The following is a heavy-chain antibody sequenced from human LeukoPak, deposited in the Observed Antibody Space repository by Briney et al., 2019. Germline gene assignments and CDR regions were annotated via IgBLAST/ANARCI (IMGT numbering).Heavy chain of an antibody. Sequence: SETLSLTCTVSGGSISSYYWSWIRQPPGKGLEWIGYIYYSGSTNYNPSLKSRVTISVDTSKNQFSLKLSSVTAADTAVYYCASRHYGSGSYSYYYYYMDVWGKGTTVTVSS. CDR3: ASRHYGSGSYSYYYYYMDV. CDR2: IYYSGST. CDR1: GGSISSYY. J-gene: IGHJ6*03. V-gene: IGHV4-59*01. D-gene: IGHD3-10*01.